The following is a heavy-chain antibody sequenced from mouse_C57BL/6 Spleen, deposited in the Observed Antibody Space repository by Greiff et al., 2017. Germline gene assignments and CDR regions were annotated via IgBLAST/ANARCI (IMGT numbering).Heavy chain of an antibody. CDR3: ARGEGYDGTYYYAMGY. CDR1: GYTFTDHT. CDR2: IYPRDGST. D-gene: IGHD2-2*01. V-gene: IGHV1-78*01. J-gene: IGHJ4*01. Sequence: VQLQESDAELVKPGASVKISCKASGYTFTDHTIHWMKQRPEQGLEWIGYIYPRDGSTKYNEKFKGKATLTADKSSSTAYMQLNSLTSDDSSVYFCARGEGYDGTYYYAMGYRGQGTSVTVSS.